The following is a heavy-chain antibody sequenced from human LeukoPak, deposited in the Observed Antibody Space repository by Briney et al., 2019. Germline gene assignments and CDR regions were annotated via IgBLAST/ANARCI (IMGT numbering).Heavy chain of an antibody. CDR3: ARGVFEEYCSSTSCYQVYFDY. CDR1: GYTFTSYG. D-gene: IGHD2-2*01. V-gene: IGHV1-18*01. J-gene: IGHJ4*02. CDR2: ISAYNGNT. Sequence: ASVKVSCKASGYTFTSYGISWVRQAPGQGLEWMGWISAYNGNTNYAQKLQGRVTMTTDTSTSTAYMELRSLRSDDTAVYYCARGVFEEYCSSTSCYQVYFDYWGQGTLVTVSS.